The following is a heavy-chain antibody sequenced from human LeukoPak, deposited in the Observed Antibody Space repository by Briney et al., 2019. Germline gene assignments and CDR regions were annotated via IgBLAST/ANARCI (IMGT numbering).Heavy chain of an antibody. Sequence: GGSLRLSCAASGFTFRNYWMIWVRQAPGKGREGLGNIKEEGSEKRYAAYVRGRFTISRDHAQTSLYLQMNSMRAEDTAVYYCARASDPWLQLTWGQGTLVTVSS. D-gene: IGHD5-18*01. CDR2: IKEEGSEK. V-gene: IGHV3-7*05. J-gene: IGHJ5*02. CDR1: GFTFRNYW. CDR3: ARASDPWLQLT.